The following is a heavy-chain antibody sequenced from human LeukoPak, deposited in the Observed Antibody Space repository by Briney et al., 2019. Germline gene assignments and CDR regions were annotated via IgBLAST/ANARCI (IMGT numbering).Heavy chain of an antibody. Sequence: SETLSLTCSVSGGSISSDNWWTWVRQPPAQGLEWIGDVYHRGSTNYNPILKSRVSMSVDKSKNQFSLKLSSVIAADTAVYYCVTRNYYDSTGYFNYWGQGTLVTVSS. CDR3: VTRNYYDSTGYFNY. D-gene: IGHD3-22*01. J-gene: IGHJ4*02. V-gene: IGHV4-4*02. CDR1: GGSISSDNW. CDR2: VYHRGST.